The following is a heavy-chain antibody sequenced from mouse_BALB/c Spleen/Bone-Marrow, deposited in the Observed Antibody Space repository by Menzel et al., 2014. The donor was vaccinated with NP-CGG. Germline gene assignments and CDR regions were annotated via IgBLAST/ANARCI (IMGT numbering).Heavy chain of an antibody. CDR2: ISYSGST. D-gene: IGHD2-4*01. V-gene: IGHV3-2*02. Sequence: EVKLMESGPGLVKPSQSLSLTCTVTSYSITSDYAWNWIRQFPGNKLEWMGYISYSGSTSYNPSLKSRISITRDTSKNQFFLQLNSVTTEDTATYYCARYDYDVGYFDYWGQGTTLTVSS. J-gene: IGHJ2*01. CDR1: SYSITSDYA. CDR3: ARYDYDVGYFDY.